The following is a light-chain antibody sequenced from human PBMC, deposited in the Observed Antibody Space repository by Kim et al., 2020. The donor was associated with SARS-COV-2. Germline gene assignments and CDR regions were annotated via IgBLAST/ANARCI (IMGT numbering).Light chain of an antibody. V-gene: IGKV3-20*01. J-gene: IGKJ1*01. Sequence: LSPGERAALSARASQSVRSNYLAWYQQKPGQAPRLLIYTASNRATGIPDRFSGSGSGTDFTLTISRLEPEDFAVYYCQQYCSSPRTFGQGTKLEI. CDR1: QSVRSNY. CDR3: QQYCSSPRT. CDR2: TAS.